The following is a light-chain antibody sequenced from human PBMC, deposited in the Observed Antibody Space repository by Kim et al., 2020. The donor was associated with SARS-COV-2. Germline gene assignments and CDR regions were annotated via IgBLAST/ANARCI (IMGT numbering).Light chain of an antibody. CDR2: GAS. V-gene: IGKV3-15*01. CDR1: QSVSSY. Sequence: VSPGERATLSCRASQSVSSYLAWYQQKPGQAPGLRIYGASTRATGVPARFSGSGSGTEFTLTISSLQSEDFAVYYCQQYNNWPLTFGGGTKVDIK. CDR3: QQYNNWPLT. J-gene: IGKJ4*01.